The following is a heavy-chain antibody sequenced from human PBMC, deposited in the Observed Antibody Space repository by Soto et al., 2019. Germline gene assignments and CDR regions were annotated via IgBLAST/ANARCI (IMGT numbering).Heavy chain of an antibody. CDR1: GFSFSSYA. D-gene: IGHD2-2*01. CDR2: ISGSGGST. V-gene: IGHV3-23*01. CDR3: AKDRISVLVPAAIDY. J-gene: IGHJ4*02. Sequence: GGSLILSCAASGFSFSSYAMNWVRQAPGKGLEWVTGISGSGGSTYYADSVKGRFTISRDNSKNTLYLQLNSLRAEDTAVYYCAKDRISVLVPAAIDYWGQGTLVTXSS.